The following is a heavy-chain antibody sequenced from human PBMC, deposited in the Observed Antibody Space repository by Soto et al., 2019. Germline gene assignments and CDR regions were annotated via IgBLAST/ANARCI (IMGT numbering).Heavy chain of an antibody. Sequence: GESLKISCKGSGYSFTSYWIGWVRQMPGKGLEWMGIIYPGDSDTRYSPSFQGQVTISADKSISTAYLQWSSLKASDTAMYYCARPHYDSSDYYYGVHDAFGIWGQGTMVTVSS. CDR3: ARPHYDSSDYYYGVHDAFGI. V-gene: IGHV5-51*01. D-gene: IGHD3-22*01. CDR1: GYSFTSYW. J-gene: IGHJ3*02. CDR2: IYPGDSDT.